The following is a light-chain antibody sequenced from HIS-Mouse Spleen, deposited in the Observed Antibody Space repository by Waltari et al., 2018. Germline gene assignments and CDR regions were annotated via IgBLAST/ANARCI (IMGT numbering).Light chain of an antibody. J-gene: IGLJ3*02. Sequence: LTQPRSVSGSPGQSVTISCTGTSSDVGGYNYVSWYQQHPGKAPKLMIYDVSKRPSGVPDRFSGSKSGNTASLTISGLQAEDEADYYCCSYAGSYTLFGGGTKLTVL. CDR1: SSDVGGYNY. V-gene: IGLV2-11*01. CDR3: CSYAGSYTL. CDR2: DVS.